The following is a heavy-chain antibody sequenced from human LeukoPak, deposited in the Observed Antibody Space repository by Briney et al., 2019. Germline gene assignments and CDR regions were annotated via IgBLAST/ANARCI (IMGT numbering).Heavy chain of an antibody. Sequence: SETLSLTCTISDVSISSYYWSWIRQPPGKGLEWIGYIFYTGDSNYNPSLKSRVTISVDTSKNQLSLKLSSVTAADTAVYYCARSYYDFWSGYYMWYFDYWGQGTLVTVSS. CDR1: DVSISSYY. CDR3: ARSYYDFWSGYYMWYFDY. V-gene: IGHV4-59*01. CDR2: IFYTGDS. J-gene: IGHJ4*02. D-gene: IGHD3-3*01.